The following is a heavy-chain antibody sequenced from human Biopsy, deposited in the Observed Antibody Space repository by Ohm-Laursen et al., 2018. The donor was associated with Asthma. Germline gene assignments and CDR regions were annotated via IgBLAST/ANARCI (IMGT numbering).Heavy chain of an antibody. Sequence: SVKVSCKASGYTFINYAIHWVRQAPGQRLEWMGGIIPLIGTPNYAQKFQGRVTITADASTNTAYMDLSSLRSEDTAVYYCASPLGDYYDSSGYYYASLGYWGLGTLVTVSS. V-gene: IGHV1-69*13. J-gene: IGHJ4*02. CDR2: IIPLIGTP. CDR3: ASPLGDYYDSSGYYYASLGY. CDR1: GYTFINYA. D-gene: IGHD3-22*01.